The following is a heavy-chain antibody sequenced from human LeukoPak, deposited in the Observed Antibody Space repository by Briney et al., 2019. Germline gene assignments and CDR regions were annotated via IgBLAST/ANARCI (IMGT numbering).Heavy chain of an antibody. CDR2: INPNSGDT. CDR3: ARDYCGGDCFPDY. CDR1: GYTFTGYY. Sequence: ASVKVSCKASGYTFTGYYVHWVRPAPGQGLEWMGRINPNSGDTNYAQKFQGRVTMTRDTSISTAYMELSRLRSDDTAVYYCARDYCGGDCFPDYWGQGTLVTVSS. D-gene: IGHD2-21*02. V-gene: IGHV1-2*06. J-gene: IGHJ4*02.